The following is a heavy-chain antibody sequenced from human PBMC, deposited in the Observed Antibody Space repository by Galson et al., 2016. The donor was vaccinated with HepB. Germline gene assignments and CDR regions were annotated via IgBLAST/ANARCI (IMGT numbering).Heavy chain of an antibody. D-gene: IGHD3-22*01. Sequence: SETLSLTCTVSGGSISGYYWNWIRQPAGKGLEWIGRIYASGRIYASETTNYNPSLESRVTLSVDTSKNQFSLNLNSVTAADTAVYYCARNPGSRGYYYSGNWFDPWGQGTLVTVSS. CDR3: ARNPGSRGYYYSGNWFDP. CDR2: IYASETT. CDR1: GGSISGYY. J-gene: IGHJ5*02. V-gene: IGHV4-4*07.